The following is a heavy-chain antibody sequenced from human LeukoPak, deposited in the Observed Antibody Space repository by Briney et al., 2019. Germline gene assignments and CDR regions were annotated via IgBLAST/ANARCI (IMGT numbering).Heavy chain of an antibody. Sequence: SVKVSCKVSGGTFSSSAFSWVRQAPGQGLEWMGGIIPIFGTSNYAQKFQGRVTITTGESTSTAYMELSSLRSEDTAVYYCARGVPAATEYFDYWGQGTLVTVSS. CDR3: ARGVPAATEYFDY. CDR1: GGTFSSSA. D-gene: IGHD2-2*01. CDR2: IIPIFGTS. J-gene: IGHJ4*02. V-gene: IGHV1-69*05.